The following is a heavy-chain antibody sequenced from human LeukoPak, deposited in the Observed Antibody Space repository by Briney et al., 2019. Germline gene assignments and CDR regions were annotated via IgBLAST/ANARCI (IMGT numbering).Heavy chain of an antibody. J-gene: IGHJ4*02. V-gene: IGHV3-48*03. CDR1: GFTFSSYE. CDR2: ISSSGSTI. CDR3: AKDHAYSYRVGGAY. D-gene: IGHD5-18*01. Sequence: PGGSLRLSCAASGFTFSSYEMNWVRQAPGKGLEWVSYISSSGSTIYYADSVKGRFTISRDNAKNSLYLQMNSLRAEDTAVYYCAKDHAYSYRVGGAYWGQGTLVTVSS.